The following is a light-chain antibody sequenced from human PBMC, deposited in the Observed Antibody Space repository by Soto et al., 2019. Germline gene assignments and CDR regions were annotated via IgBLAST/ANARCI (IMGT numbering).Light chain of an antibody. J-gene: IGKJ1*01. CDR2: WAS. CDR1: QTVVDSSNNKDF. V-gene: IGKV4-1*01. CDR3: QQYYSTPRT. Sequence: IGMTQSQESRAVSLVERATINCKSGQTVVDSSNNKDFLTWYQQKPGQPPKLLIYWASTREFGVPDRFSGSGSGTDFTLTISSLQAEDVAVYYCQQYYSTPRTFGDGTKVDIK.